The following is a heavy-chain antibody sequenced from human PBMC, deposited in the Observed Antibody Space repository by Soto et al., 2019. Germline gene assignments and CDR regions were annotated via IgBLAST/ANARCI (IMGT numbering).Heavy chain of an antibody. Sequence: GGSLRLSCAASGFTFNNYAMTWVRQAPGKGLEWVSTISGSGTATYDADSVKGRFTISRDSSKNTLYLQMNSLRAEDTAVYYCAKDSLRGYCTNGVCRYRYYYYYYGMDVWGQGTSVTVSS. V-gene: IGHV3-23*01. CDR2: ISGSGTAT. CDR3: AKDSLRGYCTNGVCRYRYYYYYYGMDV. D-gene: IGHD2-8*01. CDR1: GFTFNNYA. J-gene: IGHJ6*02.